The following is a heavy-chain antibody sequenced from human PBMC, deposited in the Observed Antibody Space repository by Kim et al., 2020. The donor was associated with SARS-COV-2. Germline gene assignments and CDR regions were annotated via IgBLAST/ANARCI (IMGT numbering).Heavy chain of an antibody. D-gene: IGHD3-10*01. CDR1: GGSFSGYS. CDR2: INHSGST. Sequence: SETLSLTCAVYGGSFSGYSWSWIRQPPGKGLEWIGEINHSGSTNYNPSLKSRVTISVDTSKNQFSLKLSSVTAADTAVYYCARAAAVVRGASLHYFFDYWGQGTLVTVSS. V-gene: IGHV4-34*01. J-gene: IGHJ4*02. CDR3: ARAAAVVRGASLHYFFDY.